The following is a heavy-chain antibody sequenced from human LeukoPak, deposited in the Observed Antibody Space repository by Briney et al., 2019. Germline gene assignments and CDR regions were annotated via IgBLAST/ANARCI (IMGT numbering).Heavy chain of an antibody. CDR2: IYHSGNT. CDR3: ARDRREYYDSSGTSWGRVPLVYFDY. J-gene: IGHJ4*02. CDR1: GASISSGGYS. Sequence: SSEPLSLPCAVSGASISSGGYSWSWIRQPPGKGLEWIWYIYHSGNTYYNPSLKSRVTISVDRSKNQFSLKLSSVTAADTAVYYCARDRREYYDSSGTSWGRVPLVYFDYWGQGTLVTVSS. V-gene: IGHV4-30-2*01. D-gene: IGHD3-22*01.